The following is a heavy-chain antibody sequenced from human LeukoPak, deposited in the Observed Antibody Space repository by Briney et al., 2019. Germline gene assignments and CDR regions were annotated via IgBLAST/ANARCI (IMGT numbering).Heavy chain of an antibody. Sequence: PGGPLRLSCAASGFTFSGYWMHWVRQAPGKGLVCVSRINTDGSSTSYADSVKGRFTISRDNAKNTLYLQMNSLRAEDTAVYYCVREGYYGSAALYYWGQGTLVTVSS. J-gene: IGHJ4*02. CDR2: INTDGSST. D-gene: IGHD3-10*01. CDR3: VREGYYGSAALYY. V-gene: IGHV3-74*01. CDR1: GFTFSGYW.